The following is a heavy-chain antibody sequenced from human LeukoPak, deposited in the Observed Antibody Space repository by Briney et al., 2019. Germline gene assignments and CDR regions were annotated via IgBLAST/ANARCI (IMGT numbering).Heavy chain of an antibody. V-gene: IGHV3-23*01. CDR3: AKAPVTTWRGAYFYPFDY. CDR1: GFTFSIYV. CDR2: ISDSGNT. J-gene: IGHJ4*02. Sequence: GGTLRLSCAASGFTFSIYVMSWVRQAPGKGLEWVSAISDSGNTYHADSVTGRFTISRDSSKNTLFLQMNRLRPEDAAVYYCAKAPVTTWRGAYFYPFDYWGQGTLVTVSS. D-gene: IGHD3-3*01.